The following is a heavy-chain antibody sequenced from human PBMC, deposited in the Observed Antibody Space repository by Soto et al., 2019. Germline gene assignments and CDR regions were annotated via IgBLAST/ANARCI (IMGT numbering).Heavy chain of an antibody. CDR2: ISYRGSA. CDR1: GTSTTAYY. Sequence: SETLSLTCNVSGTSTTAYYWTRIRQPPGKALEWIGYISYRGSAKYNPSLKGRVAISLDTSRNQFSLKLTPVTASDTAIYFCERDPELHGLDYWGQGTLVTVSS. D-gene: IGHD2-21*01. CDR3: ERDPELHGLDY. J-gene: IGHJ4*02. V-gene: IGHV4-59*12.